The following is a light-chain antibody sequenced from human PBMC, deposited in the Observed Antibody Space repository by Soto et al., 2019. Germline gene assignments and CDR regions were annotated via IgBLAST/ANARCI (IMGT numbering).Light chain of an antibody. CDR3: QRYNSNSRT. J-gene: IGKJ1*01. CDR1: QDIYSW. Sequence: DIQLTQSPSTLSASVGDRVTITCRASQDIYSWVAWYQQKPGKAPKFLIYDASNLQSGVPSRFSGSGSGTEFTLTISSLQPDDFATYYCQRYNSNSRTFGQGTMVHFK. CDR2: DAS. V-gene: IGKV1-5*01.